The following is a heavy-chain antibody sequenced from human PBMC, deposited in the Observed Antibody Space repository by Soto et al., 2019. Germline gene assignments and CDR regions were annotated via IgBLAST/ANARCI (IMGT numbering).Heavy chain of an antibody. D-gene: IGHD3-10*01. Sequence: QVQLVESGGGVVQPGGSLRLSCAASGFTLSNVGMHWVRQAPGKGLEWVSIIWYDGSKKFYGDSVKGRFTISRDTSKNTLYMQMNDLIAEDTAVYYCARDEHNMRGVRYGMDVWGQGTTITVSS. J-gene: IGHJ6*02. V-gene: IGHV3-33*01. CDR3: ARDEHNMRGVRYGMDV. CDR2: IWYDGSKK. CDR1: GFTLSNVG.